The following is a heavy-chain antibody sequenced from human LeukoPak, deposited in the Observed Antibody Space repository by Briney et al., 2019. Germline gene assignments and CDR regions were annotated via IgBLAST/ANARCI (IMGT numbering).Heavy chain of an antibody. D-gene: IGHD7-27*01. CDR1: AFTFSNYA. Sequence: PGGSLRLSCAASAFTFSNYAMSWVRQAPGKGLEWASGISGNGGNTYYAGSVKGRFTVSRDDSKNTLYLQMNSLRAEDPAVYYCAKDGGLWVSAHWGDSWGRGTLVTVSS. CDR2: ISGNGGNT. J-gene: IGHJ4*02. V-gene: IGHV3-23*01. CDR3: AKDGGLWVSAHWGDS.